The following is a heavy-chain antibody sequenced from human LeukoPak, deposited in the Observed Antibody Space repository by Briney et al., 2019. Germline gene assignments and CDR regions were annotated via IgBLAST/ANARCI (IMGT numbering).Heavy chain of an antibody. D-gene: IGHD3-9*01. CDR1: GGSISSYY. J-gene: IGHJ4*02. V-gene: IGHV4-59*08. CDR3: ARGDILTGYYSLDY. CDR2: IYYSGST. Sequence: SETLSLTRTVSGGSISSYYWSWIRQPPGKGLEWIGYIYYSGSTNYNPFLKSRVTISVDTSKNQFSLKLSSVTAADTAVYYCARGDILTGYYSLDYWGQGTLVTVSS.